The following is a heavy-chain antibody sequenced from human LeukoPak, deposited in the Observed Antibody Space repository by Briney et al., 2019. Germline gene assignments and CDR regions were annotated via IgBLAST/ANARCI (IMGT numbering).Heavy chain of an antibody. Sequence: GGSLRLSCAASGFTFSSYGMHWVRQAPGKGLEWVAVISYDGSNKYYADSVKGRFTISGDNSKNTLYLQMNSLRAEDTAVYYCASRIDYSYGIDYWGQGTLVTVSS. J-gene: IGHJ4*02. CDR1: GFTFSSYG. D-gene: IGHD5-18*01. V-gene: IGHV3-30*03. CDR2: ISYDGSNK. CDR3: ASRIDYSYGIDY.